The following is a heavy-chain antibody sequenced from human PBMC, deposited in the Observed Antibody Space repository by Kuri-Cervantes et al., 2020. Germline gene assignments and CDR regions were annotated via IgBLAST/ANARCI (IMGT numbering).Heavy chain of an antibody. V-gene: IGHV3-11*04. J-gene: IGHJ5*02. CDR3: ARVGYDILTGSDNWFDP. CDR2: ISSSGSTI. Sequence: GESLKISCAASGFTFSDYYMSWIRQAPGKGLEWVSYISSSGSTIYYADSVKGRFTISRDNAKNPLYLQMNSLRAEDTAVYYCARVGYDILTGSDNWFDPWGQGTLVTVSS. D-gene: IGHD3-9*01. CDR1: GFTFSDYY.